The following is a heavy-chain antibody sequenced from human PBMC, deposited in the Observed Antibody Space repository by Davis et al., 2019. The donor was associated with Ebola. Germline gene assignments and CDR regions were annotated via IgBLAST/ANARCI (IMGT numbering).Heavy chain of an antibody. D-gene: IGHD4-23*01. Sequence: ASVKVSCKASGYTFTGYHMHWVRQAPGQGPEWMGWVSPNSGGTYYAQQFQGRVTKTRDTSISTAYMELSGLRSDDTAVYYCARDLGDYSGNKWYFDLWGRGTLVTVSS. CDR3: ARDLGDYSGNKWYFDL. J-gene: IGHJ2*01. V-gene: IGHV1-2*02. CDR1: GYTFTGYH. CDR2: VSPNSGGT.